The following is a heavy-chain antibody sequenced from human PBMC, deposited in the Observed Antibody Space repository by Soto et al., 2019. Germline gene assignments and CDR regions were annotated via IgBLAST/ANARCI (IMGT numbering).Heavy chain of an antibody. J-gene: IGHJ6*02. Sequence: ASVKVSCKASGYTFSSYGISWVRQAPGQGLEWMGWISVYNGNTKYAQKLQGRVTMATDTSTSTAYMELRSLRSDDTAVYYCARGNSDFYYYYGMGVWGQGTTVTVS. D-gene: IGHD1-7*01. CDR3: ARGNSDFYYYYGMGV. CDR1: GYTFSSYG. CDR2: ISVYNGNT. V-gene: IGHV1-18*01.